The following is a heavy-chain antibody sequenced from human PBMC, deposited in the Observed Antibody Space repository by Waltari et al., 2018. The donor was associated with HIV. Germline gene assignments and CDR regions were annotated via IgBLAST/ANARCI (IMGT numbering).Heavy chain of an antibody. Sequence: QVQLQQWGAGLLKPSETLSLTCAVYGGSFSGYYWSWIRQPPGKGLEWIGEINHSGSTNYNPSLKGRVTISVDTSKNQFSLKLSSVTAADTAVYYCARGGDLRYFDWLPKKGGMDVWGQGTTVTVSS. CDR3: ARGGDLRYFDWLPKKGGMDV. CDR2: INHSGST. J-gene: IGHJ6*02. CDR1: GGSFSGYY. D-gene: IGHD3-9*01. V-gene: IGHV4-34*01.